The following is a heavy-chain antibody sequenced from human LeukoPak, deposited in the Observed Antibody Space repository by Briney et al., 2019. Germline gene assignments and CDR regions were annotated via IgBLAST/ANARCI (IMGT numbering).Heavy chain of an antibody. V-gene: IGHV4-59*08. CDR1: GGSISSYY. D-gene: IGHD6-6*01. Sequence: SETLSLTCTVSGGSISSYYWSWIRQPPGKGLEWIGYIYYSGSTNYNPSLKSRVTMSVDTSKSQFSLKLSSVTAADTAVYYCARNPGSIAARGYYFDYWGQGTLVTVSS. CDR2: IYYSGST. J-gene: IGHJ4*02. CDR3: ARNPGSIAARGYYFDY.